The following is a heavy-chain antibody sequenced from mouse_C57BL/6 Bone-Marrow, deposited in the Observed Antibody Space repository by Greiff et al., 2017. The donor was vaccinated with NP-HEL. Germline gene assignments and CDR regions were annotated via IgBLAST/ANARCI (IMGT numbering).Heavy chain of an antibody. CDR2: IRLKSDNYAT. CDR1: GFTFSNYW. J-gene: IGHJ2*01. CDR3: TADGYSFDY. D-gene: IGHD2-3*01. Sequence: EVKVEESGGGLVQPGGSMKLSCVASGFTFSNYWMNWVRQSPEKGLEWVAQIRLKSDNYATHYAESVKGRFTISRDDSKSSVYLQMNNLRAEDTGIYYCTADGYSFDYWGQGTTLTVSS. V-gene: IGHV6-3*01.